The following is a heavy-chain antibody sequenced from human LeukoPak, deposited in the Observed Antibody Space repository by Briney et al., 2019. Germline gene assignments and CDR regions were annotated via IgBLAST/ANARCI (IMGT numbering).Heavy chain of an antibody. CDR1: GFTFSSYW. CDR3: AKALNHDILTGYYLDAFDI. CDR2: IKQDGGQK. D-gene: IGHD3-9*01. Sequence: PGGSLRLSCAASGFTFSSYWMSWVRQAPGKGLEWVANIKQDGGQKYYVDSVKGRFTISRDNAKNSLYLQMNSLRAEDTALYYCAKALNHDILTGYYLDAFDIWGQGTMVTVSS. V-gene: IGHV3-7*03. J-gene: IGHJ3*02.